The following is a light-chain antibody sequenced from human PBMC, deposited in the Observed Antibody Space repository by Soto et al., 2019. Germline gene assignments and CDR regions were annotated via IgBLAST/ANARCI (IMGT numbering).Light chain of an antibody. V-gene: IGKV3-11*01. CDR3: QQRSNWPIT. Sequence: EIVLTQSPATLSLSPGERATLSCRASQSVSSYFAWYQQKHGQAPRLLIYDASNRATGIPARFSGSGSGTDFTLTISSLEPEDFAVYYCQQRSNWPITFGQGTRLEIK. J-gene: IGKJ5*01. CDR2: DAS. CDR1: QSVSSY.